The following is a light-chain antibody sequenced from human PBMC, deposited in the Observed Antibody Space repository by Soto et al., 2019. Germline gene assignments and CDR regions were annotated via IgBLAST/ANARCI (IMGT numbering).Light chain of an antibody. CDR1: QSISSW. CDR3: QQYNSYRT. V-gene: IGKV1-5*01. CDR2: DAS. Sequence: DIQLTHSPSFLSASVGDRVTITCRASQSISSWLAWYQQKPGKAPKLLIYDASSLESGVPSRFSGSGSGTEFTLTISCLQPDDFATYYCQQYNSYRTFGQGTKVDIK. J-gene: IGKJ1*01.